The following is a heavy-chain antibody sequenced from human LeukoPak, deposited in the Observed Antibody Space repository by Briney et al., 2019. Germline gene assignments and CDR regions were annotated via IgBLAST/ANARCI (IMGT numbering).Heavy chain of an antibody. D-gene: IGHD3-9*01. J-gene: IGHJ4*02. Sequence: PGGSLRLSCAASGFTFSSYAMSWVRQAPGKGLEWVSAISGSGGSTYYADSVKGRFPISRDNSKNTLYLQMNSLRAEDTAVYYCAKGDDVLTGASDYWGQGTLVTVSS. CDR2: ISGSGGST. CDR1: GFTFSSYA. V-gene: IGHV3-23*01. CDR3: AKGDDVLTGASDY.